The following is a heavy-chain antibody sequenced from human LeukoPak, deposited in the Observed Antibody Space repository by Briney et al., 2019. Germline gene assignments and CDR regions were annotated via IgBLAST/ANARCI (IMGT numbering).Heavy chain of an antibody. CDR1: GGSISSYY. Sequence: SETLSLTCTVSGGSISSYYWSWIRQPPGKGLEWIGYIYYSGSTNYNPSLKSRVTISVDTSKNQFSLKLSSVTAADTAVYYCAREIRGNPLLNYSSGWFNAFDIWGQGTMVTVSS. CDR3: AREIRGNPLLNYSSGWFNAFDI. J-gene: IGHJ3*02. D-gene: IGHD6-19*01. CDR2: IYYSGST. V-gene: IGHV4-59*01.